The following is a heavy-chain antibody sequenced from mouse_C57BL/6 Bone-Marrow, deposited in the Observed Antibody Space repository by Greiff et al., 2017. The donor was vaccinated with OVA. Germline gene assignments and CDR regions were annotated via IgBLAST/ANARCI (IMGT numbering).Heavy chain of an antibody. J-gene: IGHJ3*01. Sequence: VKLMESDAELVKPGASVKISCKVSGYTFTDHTIHWMKQRPEQGLEWIGYIYPRDGSTKYNEKFKGKATLTADKSSSTAYMQLNSLTSEDSAVYFCARVYDGYYAFAYWGQGTLVTVSA. CDR3: ARVYDGYYAFAY. CDR2: IYPRDGST. D-gene: IGHD2-3*01. V-gene: IGHV1-78*01. CDR1: GYTFTDHT.